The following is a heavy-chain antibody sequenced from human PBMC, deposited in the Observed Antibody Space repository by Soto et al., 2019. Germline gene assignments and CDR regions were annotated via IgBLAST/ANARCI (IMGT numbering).Heavy chain of an antibody. D-gene: IGHD6-13*01. CDR1: GGTFSSYA. J-gene: IGHJ6*04. CDR3: ARRGYSSTWSNLLDRSGLDV. V-gene: IGHV1-69*06. Sequence: QVQLVQSGAEAKKPVSSVKVSCKTSGGTFSSYAISWVRQAPGQGLEWMGGIVPLSRTTNYAQKFQGRVTITADTSTSTVYMELRGLRSGDTPVYYCARRGYSSTWSNLLDRSGLDVWGKGTTVTVSS. CDR2: IVPLSRTT.